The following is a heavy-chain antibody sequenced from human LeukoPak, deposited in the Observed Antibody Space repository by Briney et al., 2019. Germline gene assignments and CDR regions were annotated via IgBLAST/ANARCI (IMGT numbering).Heavy chain of an antibody. CDR1: GFTFSSYS. CDR3: ASTPSTLVAVVKKPLDSFDM. CDR2: IKQDGSEK. V-gene: IGHV3-7*01. J-gene: IGHJ3*02. D-gene: IGHD3-22*01. Sequence: GGSLRLSCAASGFTFSSYSMSWVRQAPGKGLQWVACIKQDGSEKYYVDSVKGRFTISRDNAKNSLYLQMNSLRAEDTAVYYCASTPSTLVAVVKKPLDSFDMWGHGTMVTVSS.